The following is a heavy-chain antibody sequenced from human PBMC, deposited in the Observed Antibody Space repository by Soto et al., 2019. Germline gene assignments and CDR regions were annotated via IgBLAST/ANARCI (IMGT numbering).Heavy chain of an antibody. CDR2: ISATSDAA. V-gene: IGHV3-23*01. J-gene: IGHJ6*02. CDR1: GFPFSTSA. CDR3: VKYSGSYPVYNGMNV. Sequence: EVQLLESGGGLVQPGGSLRLSCAASGFPFSTSAMNWVRQAPGKGLEWVSIISATSDAAYYAESVKGRFTSSRDNSKNTLYLQMNSLRPEYTAVYYCVKYSGSYPVYNGMNVWAQGTTVTVSS. D-gene: IGHD1-26*01.